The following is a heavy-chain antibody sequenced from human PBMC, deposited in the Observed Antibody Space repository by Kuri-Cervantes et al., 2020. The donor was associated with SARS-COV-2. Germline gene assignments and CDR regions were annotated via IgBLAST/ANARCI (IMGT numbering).Heavy chain of an antibody. V-gene: IGHV4-61*02. J-gene: IGHJ3*02. Sequence: SETLSLTCTVSGGSISSGSYYWSWIRQPAGKGLEWIGRTYTSGSTNYNPSLKSPVTMSVDTSKNQFSLKLSSVTAADTAVYYCARDSKDKNPTYYYDSSGYYYLSAFDIWGQGTMVTVSS. CDR2: TYTSGST. D-gene: IGHD3-22*01. CDR3: ARDSKDKNPTYYYDSSGYYYLSAFDI. CDR1: GGSISSGSYY.